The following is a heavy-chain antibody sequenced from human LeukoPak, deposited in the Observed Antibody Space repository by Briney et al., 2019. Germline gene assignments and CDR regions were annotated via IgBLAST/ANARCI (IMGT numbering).Heavy chain of an antibody. CDR1: GYTFTGYY. D-gene: IGHD6-13*01. CDR3: ARTAGNADLYFDY. J-gene: IGHJ4*02. CDR2: INPNSGGT. Sequence: ASVKVSCKASGYTFTGYYMHWVRQALGQGLEWMGRINPNSGGTNYAQKFQGRVTMTRDTSISTAYMELSRLRSDDTAVYYCARTAGNADLYFDYWGQGTLVTVSS. V-gene: IGHV1-2*06.